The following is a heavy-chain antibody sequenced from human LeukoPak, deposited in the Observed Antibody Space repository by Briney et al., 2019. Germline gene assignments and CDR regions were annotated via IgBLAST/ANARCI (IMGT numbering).Heavy chain of an antibody. CDR3: ARDLPDQGAN. CDR1: GLTVSSNY. Sequence: GGSLRPSCAASGLTVSSNYMSWARQAPGKGLEWVSVMYRSDATHYADSVKGRFTMSRDSSKNTVYLQMDSLRSEDTAVYYCARDLPDQGANWGQGTLVIVSS. J-gene: IGHJ1*01. D-gene: IGHD1-14*01. V-gene: IGHV3-53*01. CDR2: MYRSDAT.